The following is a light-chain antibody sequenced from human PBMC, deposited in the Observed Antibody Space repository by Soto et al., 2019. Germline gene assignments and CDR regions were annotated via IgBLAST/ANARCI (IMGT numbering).Light chain of an antibody. CDR2: GTT. CDR3: ASWDDSLRAVI. Sequence: QSVLTQPPSVSGAPGQRVTISCTGSSSNIGAGYDVHWYQQLPGTAPKLLIYGTTNRPSGVPDRFSGSKSGTSGSLAISGLRSEDEAEYYCASWDDSLRAVIFGGGTKLTVL. CDR1: SSNIGAGYD. V-gene: IGLV1-40*01. J-gene: IGLJ2*01.